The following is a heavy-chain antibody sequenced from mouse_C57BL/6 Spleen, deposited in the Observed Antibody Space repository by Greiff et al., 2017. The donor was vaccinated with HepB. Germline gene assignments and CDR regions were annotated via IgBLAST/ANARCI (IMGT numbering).Heavy chain of an antibody. J-gene: IGHJ2*01. V-gene: IGHV3-1*01. CDR1: GYSITSGYD. Sequence: EVKVVESGPGMVKPSQSLSLTCTVTGYSITSGYDWHWIRHFPGNKLEWMGYISYSGSTNYNPSLKSRISITHDTSKNHFFLKLNSVTTEDTATYYCAREGYGSSFDYWGQGTTLTVSS. D-gene: IGHD1-1*01. CDR2: ISYSGST. CDR3: AREGYGSSFDY.